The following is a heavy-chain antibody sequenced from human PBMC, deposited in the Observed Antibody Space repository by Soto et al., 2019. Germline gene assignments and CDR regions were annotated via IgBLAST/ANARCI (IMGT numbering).Heavy chain of an antibody. D-gene: IGHD3-10*01. Sequence: QVQLVQSGAEVKKPGSSVKVSCKASGGTFSSYAISWVRQAPGQGLEWMGGIIPLFGTANYAQKFKGRVTITADESTSTAYMELSSLRSEDTAVYYCARGSHSPRGYYGMDVWGKGTTVTVSS. V-gene: IGHV1-69*01. CDR1: GGTFSSYA. J-gene: IGHJ6*04. CDR2: IIPLFGTA. CDR3: ARGSHSPRGYYGMDV.